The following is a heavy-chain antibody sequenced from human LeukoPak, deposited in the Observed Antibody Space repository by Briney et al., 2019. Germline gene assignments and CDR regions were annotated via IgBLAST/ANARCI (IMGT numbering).Heavy chain of an antibody. Sequence: SETLSLTCAVSGGSISSSNWWSWVRQPSGKGLEWIGEIYHSGSTNYNPSLKSRVTISVDKSKNQFSLKLSSVTAADTAVYYCARVIAAAGNPYYYGMDVWGQGTTVTVSS. V-gene: IGHV4-4*02. CDR2: IYHSGST. CDR1: GGSISSSNW. CDR3: ARVIAAAGNPYYYGMDV. D-gene: IGHD6-13*01. J-gene: IGHJ6*02.